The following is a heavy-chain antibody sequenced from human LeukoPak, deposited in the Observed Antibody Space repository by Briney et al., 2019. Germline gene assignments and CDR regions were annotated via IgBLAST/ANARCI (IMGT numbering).Heavy chain of an antibody. J-gene: IGHJ4*02. CDR3: ARVSYYGSGSYYNPWCYFDY. CDR2: ISSSGSTI. CDR1: GFTFSDYY. D-gene: IGHD3-10*01. Sequence: GGSLRLSCAASGFTFSDYYMSWIRQAPGKGLEWVSYISSSGSTIYYADSVKGRFTISRDNAKNSLYLQMNGLRAEDTAVYYCARVSYYGSGSYYNPWCYFDYWGQGTLVTVSS. V-gene: IGHV3-11*01.